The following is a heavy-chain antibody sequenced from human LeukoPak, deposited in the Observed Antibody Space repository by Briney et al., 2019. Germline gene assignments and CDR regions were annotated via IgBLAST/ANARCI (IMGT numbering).Heavy chain of an antibody. CDR1: GDSINDHY. CDR2: IYDIGST. V-gene: IGHV4-59*11. CDR3: ARGTKTGYTGYDWNY. J-gene: IGHJ4*02. Sequence: SGTLSLTCTVSGDSINDHYWSWIRQPPGEGLEWIGYIYDIGSTSYNPSLKSRVTISVDTSSNQFSLMLTSVTAADTAVYYCARGTKTGYTGYDWNYWGQGSLVSVSS. D-gene: IGHD5-12*01.